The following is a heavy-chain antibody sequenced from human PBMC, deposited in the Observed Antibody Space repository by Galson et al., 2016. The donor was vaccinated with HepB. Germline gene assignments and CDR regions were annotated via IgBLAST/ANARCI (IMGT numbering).Heavy chain of an antibody. CDR1: GFTFSSYA. J-gene: IGHJ5*02. CDR3: ARVLGGPETAVAGRGHWLDP. CDR2: ISYDGGDK. Sequence: SLRLSCAASGFTFSSYAMHWVRQAPGKGLEWVAVISYDGGDKYYADSVKGRFTISRDNSKNTLYLQMNSLRAEDTAVYCCARVLGGPETAVAGRGHWLDPWGQGTLVTVSS. D-gene: IGHD6-19*01. V-gene: IGHV3-30*04.